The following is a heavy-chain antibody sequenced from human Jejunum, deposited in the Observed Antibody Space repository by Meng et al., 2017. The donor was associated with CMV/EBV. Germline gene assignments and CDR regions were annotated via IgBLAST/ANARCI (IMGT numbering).Heavy chain of an antibody. CDR2: ISGDGSST. J-gene: IGHJ5*02. V-gene: IGHV3-74*01. D-gene: IGHD2-2*01. Sequence: GFTCSNYWMNWVRQTPKGLEWVSRISGDGSSTAYADSVEGRFTISRDNAENTLFLQMDSLGAEDTAVYYCAREPYCSSTSCSRAFGPWGRGTLVTVSS. CDR3: AREPYCSSTSCSRAFGP. CDR1: GFTCSNYW.